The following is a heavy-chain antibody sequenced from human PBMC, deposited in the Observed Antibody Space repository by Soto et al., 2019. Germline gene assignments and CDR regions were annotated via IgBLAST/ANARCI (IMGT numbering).Heavy chain of an antibody. D-gene: IGHD2-2*01. CDR1: GFTFGDYA. J-gene: IGHJ6*03. CDR3: TGMCSSTSCYVYRGRYYYYMDV. V-gene: IGHV3-49*03. Sequence: GGSLRLSCTASGFTFGDYAMSWFRQAPGKGLEWVGFIRSKAYGGTTEYAASVKGRFTISRDDSKSIAYLQMNSLKTEDTAVYYCTGMCSSTSCYVYRGRYYYYMDVWGKGTTVTVSS. CDR2: IRSKAYGGTT.